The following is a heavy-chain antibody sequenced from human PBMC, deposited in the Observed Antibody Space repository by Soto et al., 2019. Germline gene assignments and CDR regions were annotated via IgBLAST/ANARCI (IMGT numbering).Heavy chain of an antibody. V-gene: IGHV3-49*01. Sequence: GGSLRLSCTASGFTFGDYAMSWFRQAPGKGLEWVGFIRSKAYGGTTEYTASVKGRFTISRDDSKSIAYLQMNSLKTEDTALYYCTKGTGYSYGSTWFDPWGQGTLVTVSS. J-gene: IGHJ5*02. CDR3: TKGTGYSYGSTWFDP. D-gene: IGHD5-18*01. CDR2: IRSKAYGGTT. CDR1: GFTFGDYA.